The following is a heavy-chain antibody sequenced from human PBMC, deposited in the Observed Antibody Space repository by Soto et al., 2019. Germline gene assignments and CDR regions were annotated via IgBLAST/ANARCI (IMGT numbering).Heavy chain of an antibody. Sequence: EVQLVESGGGLVQPGESLTLSCAASGFTFSAYSMTWVRQAPGKGLEWVSHISGSSGTIYYADSVKGRFTISRDNAMNSRFLQMNSLRAEDTAVYYCARDSPPYDFWSGYSRDAFDVWGQGTMVTVSS. J-gene: IGHJ3*01. CDR1: GFTFSAYS. V-gene: IGHV3-48*01. D-gene: IGHD3-3*01. CDR2: ISGSSGTI. CDR3: ARDSPPYDFWSGYSRDAFDV.